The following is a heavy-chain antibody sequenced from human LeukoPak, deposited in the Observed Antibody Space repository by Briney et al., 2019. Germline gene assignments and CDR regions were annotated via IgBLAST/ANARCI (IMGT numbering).Heavy chain of an antibody. CDR3: AMYCRLPEGYCGGGTRAFDI. J-gene: IGHJ3*02. V-gene: IGHV1-69*06. CDR2: IIPIFGTA. D-gene: IGHD2-15*01. Sequence: GSWVPVTCKASGGTFSSYAISLVRQAPGQGLEGMGGIIPIFGTANYAQKFQGRVTITADKSTSTAYMELSSLRSEDTGVYDCAMYCRLPEGYCGGGTRAFDIWGQGTMVTVSS. CDR1: GGTFSSYA.